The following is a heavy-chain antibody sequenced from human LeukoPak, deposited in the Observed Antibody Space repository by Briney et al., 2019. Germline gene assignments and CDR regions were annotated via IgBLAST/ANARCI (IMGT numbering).Heavy chain of an antibody. V-gene: IGHV3-23*01. CDR3: ARDPYSGLFDY. D-gene: IGHD4-11*01. J-gene: IGHJ4*02. CDR1: GFTSSSYA. CDR2: ISGSGGST. Sequence: GGSLRLSCAASGFTSSSYAMSWVRQAPGKGLEWVSAISGSGGSTYYADSVKGRFTISRDNAKNSLYLQMNSLRAEDTALYYCARDPYSGLFDYWGQGTLVTVSS.